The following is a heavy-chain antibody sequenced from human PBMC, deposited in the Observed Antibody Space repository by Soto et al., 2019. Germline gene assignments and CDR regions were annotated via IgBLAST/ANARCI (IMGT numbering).Heavy chain of an antibody. J-gene: IGHJ5*02. Sequence: SVKVSCKASGGTFSSYAISWVRQAPGQGLEWMGGIIPIFGTANYAQKFQGRVTITADKSTSTAYMEPSSLRSEDTAVYYCARDRAYSSSSDNWFDPWGQGTLVTVSS. CDR1: GGTFSSYA. D-gene: IGHD6-13*01. V-gene: IGHV1-69*06. CDR3: ARDRAYSSSSDNWFDP. CDR2: IIPIFGTA.